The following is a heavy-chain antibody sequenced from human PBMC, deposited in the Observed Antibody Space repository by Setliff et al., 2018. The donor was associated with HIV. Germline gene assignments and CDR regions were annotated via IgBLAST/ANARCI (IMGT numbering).Heavy chain of an antibody. D-gene: IGHD4-17*01. V-gene: IGHV1-69-2*01. J-gene: IGHJ5*02. CDR2: VDPEDGET. CDR1: GYTFTGYY. Sequence: ASVKVSCKASGYTFTGYYMDWVQQAPGKGPEWMGRVDPEDGETMYAARFQGRVTITADTSTDTAYMELSSLRSEDTAVYYCARTDYGDKKGINWFDPWGQGTLVTVSS. CDR3: ARTDYGDKKGINWFDP.